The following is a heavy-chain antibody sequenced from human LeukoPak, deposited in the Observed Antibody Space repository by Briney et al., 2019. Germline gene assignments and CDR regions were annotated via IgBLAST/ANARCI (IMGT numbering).Heavy chain of an antibody. CDR2: IYPGDSDT. D-gene: IGHD2-2*01. CDR1: GYSFASYW. J-gene: IGHJ3*02. Sequence: GESLKISCKGSGYSFASYWIGWVRQMPGKGLEWMGMIYPGDSDTRYSPSFQGQVTISADKSINTAYLQWSSLKASDTAMYYWARRKYERLDPFDIWGQGTLVTVSS. CDR3: ARRKYERLDPFDI. V-gene: IGHV5-51*01.